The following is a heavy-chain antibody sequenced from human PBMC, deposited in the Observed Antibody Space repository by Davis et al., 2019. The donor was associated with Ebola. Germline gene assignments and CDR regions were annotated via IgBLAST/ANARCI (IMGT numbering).Heavy chain of an antibody. V-gene: IGHV1-69*13. D-gene: IGHD2-2*01. CDR2: IIPIFGTA. CDR3: ARVSSACSSLSCPFGY. J-gene: IGHJ4*02. CDR1: GGTFSSYA. Sequence: SVKVSCKASGGTFSSYAISWVRQAPGQGLEWMGGIIPIFGTANYAQKFQGRVTITADESTSTAYMELSSLRSEDTAMYYCARVSSACSSLSCPFGYWGQGTLVIVSS.